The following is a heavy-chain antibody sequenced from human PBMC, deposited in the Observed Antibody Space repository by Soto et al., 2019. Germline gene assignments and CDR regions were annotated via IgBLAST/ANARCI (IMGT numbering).Heavy chain of an antibody. Sequence: QVQLHESGPGLVRPSQTLSLTCNVSGGSISTADYYWSWIRQPPGKGLEWIGYIYYRGSTYYNPSLESRVAISIDTSKNQFSLHLTSVTAADTAVYFCVSDYDSGGYIGYWGQGTLVTVSS. CDR3: VSDYDSGGYIGY. D-gene: IGHD3-22*01. CDR1: GGSISTADYY. V-gene: IGHV4-30-4*01. J-gene: IGHJ4*02. CDR2: IYYRGST.